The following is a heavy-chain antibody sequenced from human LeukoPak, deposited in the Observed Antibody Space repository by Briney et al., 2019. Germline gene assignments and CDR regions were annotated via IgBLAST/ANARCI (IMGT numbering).Heavy chain of an antibody. D-gene: IGHD3-22*01. J-gene: IGHJ4*02. V-gene: IGHV4-39*07. Sequence: SETLSLTCTVSGGSISSSSYYWGWIRQPPGKGLEWIGEINHSGSTNYNPSLKSRVTISVGTSKNQFSLKLSSVTAADTAVYYCASMSSGYYYADYWGQGTLVTVSS. CDR2: INHSGST. CDR3: ASMSSGYYYADY. CDR1: GGSISSSSYY.